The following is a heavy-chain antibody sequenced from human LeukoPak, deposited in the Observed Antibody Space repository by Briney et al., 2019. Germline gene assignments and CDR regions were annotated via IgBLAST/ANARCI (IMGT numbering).Heavy chain of an antibody. Sequence: GGSLRLSCAASGFTFSSHWMHWVRQAPGKGLVWVSRINSDGSSTSYADSVKGRFTISRDNANNTLYLQMYSLRAEDTAVYYCARVLTGTAPFDYWGQGTLVTVSS. V-gene: IGHV3-74*01. CDR1: GFTFSSHW. J-gene: IGHJ4*02. D-gene: IGHD7-27*01. CDR3: ARVLTGTAPFDY. CDR2: INSDGSST.